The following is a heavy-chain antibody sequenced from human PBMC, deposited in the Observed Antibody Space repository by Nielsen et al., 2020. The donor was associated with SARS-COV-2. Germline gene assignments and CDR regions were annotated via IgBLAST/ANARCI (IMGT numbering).Heavy chain of an antibody. CDR2: IDPSDSYT. D-gene: IGHD1-26*01. J-gene: IGHJ3*02. V-gene: IGHV5-10-1*01. CDR3: ARLFISVGADDAFDI. CDR1: GYSFTSYW. Sequence: GESLKISCQGSGYSFTSYWISWVRQMPGKGLEWMGRIDPSDSYTNYSPSFQGHVTISADKSISTAYLQWSSLKASDTAMYYCARLFISVGADDAFDIWGQGTMVTVSS.